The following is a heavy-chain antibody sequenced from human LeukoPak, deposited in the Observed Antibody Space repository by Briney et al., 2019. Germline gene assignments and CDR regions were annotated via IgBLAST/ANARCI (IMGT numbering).Heavy chain of an antibody. CDR2: ISGSGGST. D-gene: IGHD3-22*01. J-gene: IGHJ3*02. V-gene: IGHV3-23*01. CDR1: GFTFSSYA. CDR3: AKDNHYYDSKGAFDI. Sequence: GGSLRLSCAASGFTFSSYAMSWVRQTPGKGLEWVSAISGSGGSTYYADSVKGRFTISRDNSKNTLYLQMNSLRAEDTAVYYCAKDNHYYDSKGAFDIWGQGTMVTVSS.